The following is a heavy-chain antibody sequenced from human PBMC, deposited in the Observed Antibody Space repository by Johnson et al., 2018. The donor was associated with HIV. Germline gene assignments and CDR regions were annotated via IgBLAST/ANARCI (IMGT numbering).Heavy chain of an antibody. J-gene: IGHJ3*02. V-gene: IGHV3-64*01. D-gene: IGHD6-13*01. CDR3: ASAEIAAAATGHDAFDI. CDR2: ISSNGGST. CDR1: GFTFSSYA. Sequence: EVQLVESGGGLVQPGGSLRLSCAASGFTFSSYAMHWVRQAPGKGLEYVSAISSNGGSTYYANSVKGRFTISRDNSKNTLYLQMGSLRAEDTAVYYCASAEIAAAATGHDAFDIWGQGTMVTVSS.